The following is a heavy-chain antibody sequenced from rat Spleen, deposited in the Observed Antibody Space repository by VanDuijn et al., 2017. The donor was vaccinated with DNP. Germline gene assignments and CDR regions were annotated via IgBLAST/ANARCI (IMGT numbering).Heavy chain of an antibody. V-gene: IGHV5-31*01. CDR3: IRWNSGHFDY. CDR1: GFTFSNHW. J-gene: IGHJ2*01. CDR2: ITSSGDNG. Sequence: EVQLVESGGDLVQPGRSLKLSCLVSGFTFSNHWMTWIRQVPGKGLQWVASITSSGDNGYYADSVKGRFTISRDNAKSTLYLQMNSLRSEDMATYYCIRWNSGHFDYWGQGVMVTVSS. D-gene: IGHD4-3*01.